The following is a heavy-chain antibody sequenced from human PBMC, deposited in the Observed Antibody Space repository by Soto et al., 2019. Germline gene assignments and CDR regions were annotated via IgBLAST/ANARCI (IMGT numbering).Heavy chain of an antibody. CDR1: VITFGSRA. Sequence: GGSLRLSCVASVITFGSRAMSWVRQAPVEGLEWVSAISGGGGSTYYADSVKGRFTISRDNSKNTVYLQMNSLRAGDTALYYCAKTESFNGYYNAFDYWGQGARVTVSS. J-gene: IGHJ4*02. CDR3: AKTESFNGYYNAFDY. V-gene: IGHV3-23*01. D-gene: IGHD3-9*01. CDR2: ISGGGGST.